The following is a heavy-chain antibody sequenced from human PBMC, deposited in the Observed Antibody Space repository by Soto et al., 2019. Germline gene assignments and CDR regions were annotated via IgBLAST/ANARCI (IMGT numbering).Heavy chain of an antibody. CDR1: GYTFTNYW. Sequence: GESLKISCKSSGYTFTNYWIGWVRQTPGRDLEWMGIIDPGDSDTKYSPSFQGQVTISADKSTSTAYLQWSNLKASDTAMYYCARRRSSTAFDIWGQGTMVTVS. CDR2: IDPGDSDT. D-gene: IGHD2-2*01. V-gene: IGHV5-51*01. J-gene: IGHJ3*02. CDR3: ARRRSSTAFDI.